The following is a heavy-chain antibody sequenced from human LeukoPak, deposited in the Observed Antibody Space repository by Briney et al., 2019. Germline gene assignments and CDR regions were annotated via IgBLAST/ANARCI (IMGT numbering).Heavy chain of an antibody. CDR3: ARVNDSSRYYEGDAFDI. D-gene: IGHD3-22*01. V-gene: IGHV3-33*01. Sequence: GGSLRLSCAASGFTFSSYGMHWVRQAPGKGLEWVAVIWYDGSNKYYADSVKGRFTISRDNSKNTLYLQMNSLRAEDTAVYYCARVNDSSRYYEGDAFDIWGEGTMVTVSS. J-gene: IGHJ3*02. CDR2: IWYDGSNK. CDR1: GFTFSSYG.